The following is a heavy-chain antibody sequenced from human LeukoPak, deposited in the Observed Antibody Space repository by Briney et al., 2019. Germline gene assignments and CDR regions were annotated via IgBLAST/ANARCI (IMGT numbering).Heavy chain of an antibody. CDR2: DYCGGNT. CDR1: GYSVTTDSYC. CDR3: ARDHFGSLDS. Sequence: SETLSLTCTVSGYSVTTDSYCWGWIRQPPGKGLEWIGYDYCGGNTNYDPSLKRRVTISVDTSKNQFSLTLTSVTAADTAVYFCARDHFGSLDSWGQGILVTVSS. V-gene: IGHV4-61*01. D-gene: IGHD3-10*01. J-gene: IGHJ4*02.